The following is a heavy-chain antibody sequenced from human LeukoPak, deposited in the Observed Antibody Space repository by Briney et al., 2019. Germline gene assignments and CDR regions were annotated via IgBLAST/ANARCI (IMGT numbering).Heavy chain of an antibody. D-gene: IGHD1-1*01. CDR2: I. Sequence: GGSLRLSCEDSGFTFYDYGMSWVRHAPGKGLEWVSGIYADSVKGRFTISRDNAKNSLYLQMNSLRAEDTALYYCARDLSDNWYTFGYWGRGTLVTVSS. CDR3: ARDLSDNWYTFGY. V-gene: IGHV3-20*04. CDR1: GFTFYDYG. J-gene: IGHJ4*02.